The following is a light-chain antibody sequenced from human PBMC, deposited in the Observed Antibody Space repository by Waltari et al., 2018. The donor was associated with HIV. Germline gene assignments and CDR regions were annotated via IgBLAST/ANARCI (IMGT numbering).Light chain of an antibody. V-gene: IGLV1-44*01. Sequence: QSVLTQPPSASGTPGQRVTISCSGSSSNIGSNAVNWYQQPPGTAPKLLIYSNNPRPSGVPDRFSGSKSGTSASLAISGLQSEDEADYYCASWDDSLNGYVFGTGTKVTVL. CDR3: ASWDDSLNGYV. CDR1: SSNIGSNA. CDR2: SNN. J-gene: IGLJ1*01.